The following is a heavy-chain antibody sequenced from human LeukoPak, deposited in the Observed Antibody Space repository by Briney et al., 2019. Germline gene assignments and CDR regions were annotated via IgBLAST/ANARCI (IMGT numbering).Heavy chain of an antibody. CDR1: GGTFSSYA. J-gene: IGHJ4*02. CDR2: IIPIFGTA. V-gene: IGHV1-69*05. D-gene: IGHD6-13*01. CDR3: ARSESGGIAAAGPLDY. Sequence: SVKVSCKASGGTFSSYAISWVRQAPGQGHEWMGRIIPIFGTANYAQKFQGRVTITTDESTSTAYMELSSLRSEDTAVYYCARSESGGIAAAGPLDYWGQGTLVTVSS.